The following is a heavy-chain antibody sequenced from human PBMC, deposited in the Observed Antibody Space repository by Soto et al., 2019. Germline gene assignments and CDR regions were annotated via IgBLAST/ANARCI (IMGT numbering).Heavy chain of an antibody. CDR1: GGTFSSYA. J-gene: IGHJ4*01. Sequence: SVKVSCKASGGTFSSYAISWVRQAPGQGLEWMGGIIPIFGTANYAQKFQGRVTMTADESTSTAYMELSSLRYEDTAVYYCARDFSGSIDFWGRGTPVTLPS. V-gene: IGHV1-69*13. CDR3: ARDFSGSIDF. D-gene: IGHD3-10*01. CDR2: IIPIFGTA.